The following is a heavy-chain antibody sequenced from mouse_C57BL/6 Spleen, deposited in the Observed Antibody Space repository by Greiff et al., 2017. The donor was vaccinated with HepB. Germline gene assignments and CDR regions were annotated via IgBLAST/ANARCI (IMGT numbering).Heavy chain of an antibody. D-gene: IGHD1-1*01. V-gene: IGHV1-64*01. Sequence: VQLQQPGAELVKPGASVKLSCKASGYTFTSYWMHWVKQRPGQGLEWIGMIHPNSGSTNYNEKFKSKATLTVDKSSSTAYMHLSSLTSEDSAVYYCAIFITTVVEAYWGQGTLVTVSA. J-gene: IGHJ3*01. CDR3: AIFITTVVEAY. CDR1: GYTFTSYW. CDR2: IHPNSGST.